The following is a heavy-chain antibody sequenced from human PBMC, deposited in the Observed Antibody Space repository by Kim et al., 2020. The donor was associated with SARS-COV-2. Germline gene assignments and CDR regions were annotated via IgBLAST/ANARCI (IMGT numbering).Heavy chain of an antibody. J-gene: IGHJ5*02. CDR2: ISAYNGNT. D-gene: IGHD2-2*01. CDR3: ARVGHCSSTSCYPGTSWFDP. V-gene: IGHV1-18*04. Sequence: ASVKVSCKASGYTFTSYGISWVRQAPGQGLEWMGWISAYNGNTNYAQKLQGRVTMTTDTSTSTAYMELRSLRSDDTAVYYCARVGHCSSTSCYPGTSWFDPWGQGTLVTVSS. CDR1: GYTFTSYG.